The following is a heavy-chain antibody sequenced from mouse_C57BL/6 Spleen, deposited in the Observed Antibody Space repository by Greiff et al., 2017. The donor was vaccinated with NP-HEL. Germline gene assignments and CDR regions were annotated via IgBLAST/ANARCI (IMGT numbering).Heavy chain of an antibody. CDR1: GFTFSDYY. Sequence: EVMLVESGGGLVQPGGSLKLSCAASGFTFSDYYMYWVRQTPEKRLEWVAYISNGGGSTYYPDTVKGRFTISRDNAKNTLYLQMSRLKSEDTAMYYCARHETLYDYASWFAYWGQGTLVTVSA. CDR2: ISNGGGST. D-gene: IGHD2-4*01. CDR3: ARHETLYDYASWFAY. J-gene: IGHJ3*01. V-gene: IGHV5-12*01.